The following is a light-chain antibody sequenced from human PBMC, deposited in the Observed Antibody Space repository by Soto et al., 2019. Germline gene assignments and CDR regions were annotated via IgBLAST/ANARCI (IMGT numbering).Light chain of an antibody. CDR3: QQYNNWPRT. V-gene: IGKV3-20*01. CDR1: QSLSSSY. Sequence: EIVLTQSPGTLSLSPGERATLSCRASQSLSSSYLAWYQQKPGQAPRLLIYGASSRATAIPDRFSGSGSGTDFTLTINRLEPEDFAVYYCQQYNNWPRTFGQGTKVDIK. J-gene: IGKJ1*01. CDR2: GAS.